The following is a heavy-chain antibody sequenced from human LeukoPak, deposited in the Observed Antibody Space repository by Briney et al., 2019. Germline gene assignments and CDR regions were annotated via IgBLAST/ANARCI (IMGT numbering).Heavy chain of an antibody. D-gene: IGHD6-19*01. Sequence: GGSLRLSCAASGFTFSSYAMHWVRQAPGKGLEYVSAISSNGGSTYYANSAKGRFTISRDNSKNTLYLQMNSLRAEDTAVYYCAKEGSGWYLYYFDYWGQGTLVTVSS. CDR1: GFTFSSYA. CDR2: ISSNGGST. V-gene: IGHV3-64*01. CDR3: AKEGSGWYLYYFDY. J-gene: IGHJ4*02.